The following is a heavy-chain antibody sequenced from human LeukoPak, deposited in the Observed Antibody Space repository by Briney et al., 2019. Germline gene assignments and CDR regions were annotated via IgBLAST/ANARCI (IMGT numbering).Heavy chain of an antibody. CDR3: ASLTEWAAAGGGERHEAFDI. J-gene: IGHJ3*02. D-gene: IGHD6-13*01. CDR1: GYTYISYG. V-gene: IGHV1-18*01. Sequence: GASVKVSCKASGYTYISYGISWVRQAPGQGLEWMGWISAYNGNTNYAQKLQGRVTMTTDTSTSTAYMELRSLRSDDTAVYYCASLTEWAAAGGGERHEAFDIWGQGTMVTVSS. CDR2: ISAYNGNT.